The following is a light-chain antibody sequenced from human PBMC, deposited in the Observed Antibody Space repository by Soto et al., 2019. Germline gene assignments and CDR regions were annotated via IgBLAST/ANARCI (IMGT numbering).Light chain of an antibody. Sequence: DIQMTQSPSSVSASVGDRVTITCRASQGISSWLAWYQQKPGKAPKLLIYAASSLQSGVPSRFSGSGCGRDLSVSMSSLQREDFATYYCQQANSFPLTVGGGTKVEIK. J-gene: IGKJ4*01. CDR1: QGISSW. CDR3: QQANSFPLT. CDR2: AAS. V-gene: IGKV1-12*01.